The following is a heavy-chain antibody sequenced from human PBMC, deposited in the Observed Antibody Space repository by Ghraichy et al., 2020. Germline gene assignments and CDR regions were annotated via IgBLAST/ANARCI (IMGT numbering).Heavy chain of an antibody. V-gene: IGHV3-23*01. J-gene: IGHJ4*02. CDR3: AKGYYDSSGYYHFDY. CDR2: ISGSGGTT. D-gene: IGHD3-22*01. CDR1: GFTFSSYA. Sequence: GGSLRLSCAASGFTFSSYAMSWVRQAPGKGLEWVSSISGSGGTTYYADSVKGRFTISRDNSKNTLYLQMNSLRAEDTAVYYCAKGYYDSSGYYHFDYWGQGTLVTVSS.